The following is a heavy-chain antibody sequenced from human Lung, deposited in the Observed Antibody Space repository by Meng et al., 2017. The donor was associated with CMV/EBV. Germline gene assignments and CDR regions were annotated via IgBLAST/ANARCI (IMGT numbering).Heavy chain of an antibody. CDR1: FTLSGSA. Sequence: FTLSGSAMHWVRQASGKGLEWVGRIRSKANSYATAYAASVKGRFTISRDDSKNTAYLQMNSLKTEDTAVYYCTRPGWERSTGVWFDPWGQGTLVTVSS. CDR2: IRSKANSYAT. J-gene: IGHJ5*02. CDR3: TRPGWERSTGVWFDP. V-gene: IGHV3-73*01. D-gene: IGHD1-26*01.